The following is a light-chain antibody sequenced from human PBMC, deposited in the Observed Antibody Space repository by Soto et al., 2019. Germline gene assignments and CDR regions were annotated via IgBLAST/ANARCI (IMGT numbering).Light chain of an antibody. CDR2: DDS. CDR3: QVWDHSTEHFV. Sequence: SNELTQPPSVSVAPGQTDRITCGGENIGSRRVHWYQQRPGQAPVLIVSDDSGRPSGIPGRFSGSNSADTATLTITWAEVEDEAAYHCQVWDHSTEHFVFGPGTKLTVL. V-gene: IGLV3-21*02. CDR1: NIGSRR. J-gene: IGLJ1*01.